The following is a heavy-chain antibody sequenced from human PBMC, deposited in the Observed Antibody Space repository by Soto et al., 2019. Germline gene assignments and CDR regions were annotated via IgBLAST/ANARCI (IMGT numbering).Heavy chain of an antibody. CDR2: IDWDDDK. CDR3: ERVKVTQELDV. Sequence: SGPTLVNPTQTLTLTCTFSGFSLSTSGMRVSWIRQPPGKALEWLARIDWDDDKFYSTSLKTRLTISKDTSKNQVVLTMTNMDPVDTAKYYCERVKVTQELDVWGQGTTVTVSS. CDR1: GFSLSTSGMR. J-gene: IGHJ6*02. D-gene: IGHD2-21*02. V-gene: IGHV2-70*04.